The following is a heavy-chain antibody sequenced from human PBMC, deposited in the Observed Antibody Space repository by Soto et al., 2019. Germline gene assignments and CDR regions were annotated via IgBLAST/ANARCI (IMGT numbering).Heavy chain of an antibody. CDR2: TVPVFDTS. J-gene: IGHJ3*01. V-gene: IGHV1-69*06. CDR3: ARGVSNSGAYYTGPSAYDL. Sequence: QVQLVQSGAVVKKPGSSVEVSCKASGGTFNGYGISWVRQAPGQGLEWMGGTVPVFDTSKYAPRFQGRVTITADKPTSTAYMELSSVRSEDTAIYFCARGVSNSGAYYTGPSAYDLWGQGTLVIVSS. CDR1: GGTFNGYG. D-gene: IGHD3-10*01.